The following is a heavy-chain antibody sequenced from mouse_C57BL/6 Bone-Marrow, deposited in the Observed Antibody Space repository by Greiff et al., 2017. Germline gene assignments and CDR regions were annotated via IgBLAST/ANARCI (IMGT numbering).Heavy chain of an antibody. V-gene: IGHV1-42*01. CDR3: ASSVLSGYCYAMDY. D-gene: IGHD3-2*02. CDR2: INPSTGGT. Sequence: EVQLQQSGPELVKPGASVKISCKASGYSFTGYYMNWVKQSPEKSLEWIGEINPSTGGTTYNQKFKAKATLTVDKSSSTAYMQLKSLTSEDSAVYYCASSVLSGYCYAMDYWGQGTSVTVSS. J-gene: IGHJ4*01. CDR1: GYSFTGYY.